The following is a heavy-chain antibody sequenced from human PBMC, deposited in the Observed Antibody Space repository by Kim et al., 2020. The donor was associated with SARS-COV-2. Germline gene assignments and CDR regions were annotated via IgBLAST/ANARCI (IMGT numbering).Heavy chain of an antibody. V-gene: IGHV5-51*01. CDR2: IYPGDSDT. Sequence: GESLKISCKGSGYSFTSYCIGWVRQMPGKGLEWMGIIYPGDSDTRYSPSFQGQVTISADKSISTAYLQWSSLKASDTAMYYCARLYPRFTIFAPSPAYMDVWGQGTTVTVSS. CDR1: GYSFTSYC. CDR3: ARLYPRFTIFAPSPAYMDV. D-gene: IGHD3-3*01. J-gene: IGHJ6*03.